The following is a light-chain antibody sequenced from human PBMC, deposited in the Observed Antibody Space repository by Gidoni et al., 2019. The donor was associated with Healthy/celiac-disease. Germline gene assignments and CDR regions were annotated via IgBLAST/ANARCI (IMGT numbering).Light chain of an antibody. CDR1: QSVSSSY. CDR3: QQYGSSTFT. CDR2: GAS. J-gene: IGKJ3*01. V-gene: IGKV3-20*01. Sequence: EIVLTQSPGTLSMSPGARATLSCRASQSVSSSYLAWYQQKPPQAPRLLIYGASSSATGIPDRFSGSGSGTDFTLTISILEPEDFAVYYCQQYGSSTFTFGPGTKVDIK.